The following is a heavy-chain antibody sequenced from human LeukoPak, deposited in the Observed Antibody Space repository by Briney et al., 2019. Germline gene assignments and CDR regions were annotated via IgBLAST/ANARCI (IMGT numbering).Heavy chain of an antibody. J-gene: IGHJ6*03. CDR1: GGSVSSGGYY. CDR2: MSDSGTT. CDR3: ARHYDLYYYTDV. V-gene: IGHV4-31*03. Sequence: SQTLSLTCTVSGGSVSSGGYYWSWIRQCPGKGLEWMGYMSDSGTTYYNPSLKSRVIISVYTSKNQFSLRLSSVTAAGTAVYYCARHYDLYYYTDVWGKGTTVTVS. D-gene: IGHD3-22*01.